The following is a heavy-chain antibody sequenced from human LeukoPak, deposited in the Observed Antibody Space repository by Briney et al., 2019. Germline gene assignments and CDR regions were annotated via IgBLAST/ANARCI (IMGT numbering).Heavy chain of an antibody. CDR3: ARFRRFLEWLFDY. J-gene: IGHJ4*02. CDR2: VSGDGSST. CDR1: GFTFSRYW. D-gene: IGHD3-3*01. Sequence: GSLRLSCAASGFTFSRYWMHWVRQGPGKGLVWVSRVSGDGSSTTYADSVKGRFTISRDNAKSTLYLQMNSLRAEDTAVYYCARFRRFLEWLFDYWGQGTLVTVSS. V-gene: IGHV3-74*01.